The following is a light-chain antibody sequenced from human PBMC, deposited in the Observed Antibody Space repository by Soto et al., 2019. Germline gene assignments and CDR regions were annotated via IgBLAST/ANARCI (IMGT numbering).Light chain of an antibody. CDR2: DAS. Sequence: ARQSISSWLAWYQQKPGKAPKLLIYDASSLESGVPSRFSGSGSGTEFTLTINSLQPDDFATYYCQQSYSTPQTFGQGTKVDI. J-gene: IGKJ1*01. CDR1: QSISSW. CDR3: QQSYSTPQT. V-gene: IGKV1-5*01.